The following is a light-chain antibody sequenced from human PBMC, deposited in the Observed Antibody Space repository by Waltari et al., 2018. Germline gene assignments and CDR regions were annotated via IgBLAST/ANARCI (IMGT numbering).Light chain of an antibody. CDR3: QQYDSYT. CDR2: MAS. J-gene: IGKJ2*01. Sequence: DIQMTQSPSTLSASVGDRVTITCRASQSISSWLGWYQQKPGKAPKLLIYMASRLESGVPSRFSGSGSGTEFTLTISSLQPDDFATYYCQQYDSYTFGQGTKLEIK. V-gene: IGKV1-5*03. CDR1: QSISSW.